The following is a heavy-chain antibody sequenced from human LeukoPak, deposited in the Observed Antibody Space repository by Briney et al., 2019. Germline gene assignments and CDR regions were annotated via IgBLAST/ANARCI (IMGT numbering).Heavy chain of an antibody. CDR2: ITWDGGST. Sequence: GGSLRLSCAASGFTFSSYGMHWVRQVPGQGLEWVSHITWDGGSTYYAGSVKGRFTISRDNSKNSLYLQMNSLGAEDTALYYCAKDIHIGHGSGWPESWGQGTLVTVSS. D-gene: IGHD6-19*01. V-gene: IGHV3-43D*03. J-gene: IGHJ5*02. CDR1: GFTFSSYG. CDR3: AKDIHIGHGSGWPES.